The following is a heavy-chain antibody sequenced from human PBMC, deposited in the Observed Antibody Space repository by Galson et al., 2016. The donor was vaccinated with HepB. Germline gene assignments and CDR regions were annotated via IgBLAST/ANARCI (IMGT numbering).Heavy chain of an antibody. J-gene: IGHJ4*02. D-gene: IGHD2-21*02. CDR1: GLIFSSHA. V-gene: IGHV3-23*05. Sequence: SLRLSCAASGLIFSSHAMSWVRQAPGKGLEWVSAITNNGISTYYAASVRGRFTISRDNAKNSLYLQMNSLRAEDTAVYYCARRSGSYCDGDCYSLDYWGQGTLVTVSS. CDR3: ARRSGSYCDGDCYSLDY. CDR2: ITNNGIST.